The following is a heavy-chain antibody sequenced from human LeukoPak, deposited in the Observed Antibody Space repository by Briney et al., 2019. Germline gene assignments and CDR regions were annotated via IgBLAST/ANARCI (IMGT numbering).Heavy chain of an antibody. J-gene: IGHJ4*02. Sequence: GGSLRLSCAASGFTFDDYAMHWVRQAPGKGLEWVSGISWNSGSKGYADSVKGRFTISRDNAKNTLHLQMNSLRAEDTAVNYCARGARGSGTASDYWGQGTLVTVSS. V-gene: IGHV3-9*01. CDR2: ISWNSGSK. CDR1: GFTFDDYA. D-gene: IGHD3-10*01. CDR3: ARGARGSGTASDY.